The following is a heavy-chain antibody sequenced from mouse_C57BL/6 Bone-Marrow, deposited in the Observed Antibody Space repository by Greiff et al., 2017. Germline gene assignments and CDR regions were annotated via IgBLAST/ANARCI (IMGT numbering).Heavy chain of an antibody. J-gene: IGHJ1*03. CDR2: ISSGSSTI. Sequence: EVKLVESGGGLVKPGGSLKLSCAASGFTFSDYGMHWVRQAPEKGLEWVAYISSGSSTIYYADTVKCRFTISRDNANNTLFLQMTSLRSEDTAVYYCARPNYYGSSRWYVDVWGTGTTVTVSS. CDR1: GFTFSDYG. D-gene: IGHD1-1*01. V-gene: IGHV5-17*01. CDR3: ARPNYYGSSRWYVDV.